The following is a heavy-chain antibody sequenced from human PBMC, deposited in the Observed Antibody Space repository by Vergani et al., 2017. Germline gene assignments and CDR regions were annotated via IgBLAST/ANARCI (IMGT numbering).Heavy chain of an antibody. CDR3: ARGRYSSSSPGGWFDP. V-gene: IGHV4-59*01. D-gene: IGHD6-13*01. J-gene: IGHJ5*02. CDR1: GGSISSYH. Sequence: QVQLQESGPGLVKPSETLSLTCTVSGGSISSYHWSWIRQPPGKGLEWIGYIYYSGSTNYNPSLKSRVTISVDTSKNQFSLKLSSVTAADTAVYYCARGRYSSSSPGGWFDPWGQGTLVTVSS. CDR2: IYYSGST.